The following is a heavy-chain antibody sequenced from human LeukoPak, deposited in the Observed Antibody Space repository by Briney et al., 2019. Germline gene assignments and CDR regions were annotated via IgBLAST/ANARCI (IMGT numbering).Heavy chain of an antibody. CDR3: AKVGLDCSSTSCYTRRYYMDV. J-gene: IGHJ6*03. Sequence: GGSLRLSCAASGFTFSSYGMHWVRQAPGKGLEWVAFIRYDGSNKYYADSVKGRFTISRGNSKNTLYLQMNSLRAEDTAVYYCAKVGLDCSSTSCYTRRYYMDVWGKGTTVTVSS. D-gene: IGHD2-2*02. V-gene: IGHV3-30*02. CDR1: GFTFSSYG. CDR2: IRYDGSNK.